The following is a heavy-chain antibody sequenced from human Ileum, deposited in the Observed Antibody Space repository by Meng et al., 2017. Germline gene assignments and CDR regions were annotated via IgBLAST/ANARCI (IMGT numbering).Heavy chain of an antibody. CDR3: ARAYGTSWFYLEDY. CDR1: GYTFTGYY. CDR2: LNPNSGGT. V-gene: IGHV1-2*06. Sequence: ASVQVSCRASGYTFTGYYIHWVRQAPGQGLEWLGRLNPNSGGTNSAQTVQGRVTMTTDTSISTAYMELRRLKSDDTAVYYFARAYGTSWFYLEDYWGQGTLVTVSS. D-gene: IGHD6-13*01. J-gene: IGHJ4*02.